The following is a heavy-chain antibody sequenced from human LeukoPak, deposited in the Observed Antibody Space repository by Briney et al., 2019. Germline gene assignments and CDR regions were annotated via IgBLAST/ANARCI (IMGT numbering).Heavy chain of an antibody. CDR3: ATAGYSDQFHL. J-gene: IGHJ2*01. Sequence: GESLRLSCAASGLTVSNAWVNWVRQAPGKGLEWVGRVKSTTHGATTDYAAPVRNRFTISRDDSNNTLYLQMNSLKTEDTAVYFCATAGYSDQFHLWGGGTLVTPSA. CDR2: VKSTTHGATT. V-gene: IGHV3-15*01. D-gene: IGHD2-15*01. CDR1: GLTVSNAW.